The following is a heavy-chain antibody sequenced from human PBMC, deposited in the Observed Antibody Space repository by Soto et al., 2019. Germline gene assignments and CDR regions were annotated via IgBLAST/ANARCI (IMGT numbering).Heavy chain of an antibody. CDR3: ARDGSMHAFDI. Sequence: QVQLVESGGGAVQAGRSLRLSCAASGFSFSSYSLDWVRQAPGKGLEWVAAIWYDGSKTLYAESVKGRFTISRDNSQKTMFLQINSLRPEDTAVYYCARDGSMHAFDIWGQGTMVTVSS. CDR2: IWYDGSKT. CDR1: GFSFSSYS. J-gene: IGHJ3*02. D-gene: IGHD2-8*01. V-gene: IGHV3-33*01.